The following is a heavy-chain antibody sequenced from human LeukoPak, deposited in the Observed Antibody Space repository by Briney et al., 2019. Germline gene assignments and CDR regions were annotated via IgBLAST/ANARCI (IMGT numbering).Heavy chain of an antibody. V-gene: IGHV1-46*01. CDR1: GYTFTSYY. CDR3: ARFIAVAGHFDY. Sequence: ASVKVSSKASGYTFTSYYMHWVRQAPGQGLEWMGIINPSGGSTSYAQKFQGRVTMTRDTSTSTVYMELSSLRSEDTAVYYCARFIAVAGHFDYWGQGTLVTVSS. CDR2: INPSGGST. J-gene: IGHJ4*02. D-gene: IGHD6-19*01.